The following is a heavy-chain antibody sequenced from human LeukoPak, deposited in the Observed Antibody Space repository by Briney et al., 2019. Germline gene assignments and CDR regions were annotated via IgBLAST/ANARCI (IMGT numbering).Heavy chain of an antibody. J-gene: IGHJ3*02. Sequence: GGSLRLSCAASGFTFSSYDMHWVRQGTGKGLEWVSAIGTGGDTYYPGSVKGRFTISRENAKNSLYLQMNSLRAGDTAVYYCARDGGYGGNPNDAFDMWGQGTMVTVSS. D-gene: IGHD4-23*01. CDR3: ARDGGYGGNPNDAFDM. V-gene: IGHV3-13*04. CDR2: IGTGGDT. CDR1: GFTFSSYD.